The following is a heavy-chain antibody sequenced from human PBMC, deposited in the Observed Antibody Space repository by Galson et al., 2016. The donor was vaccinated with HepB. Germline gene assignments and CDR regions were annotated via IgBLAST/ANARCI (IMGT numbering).Heavy chain of an antibody. J-gene: IGHJ4*02. CDR1: GYRFTAYG. V-gene: IGHV1-3*01. CDR3: ARLRQQKGDIAVACFLV. CDR2: INAGNGNT. Sequence: SVKVSCKASGYRFTAYGMHWVRQAPGQSLEWMGWINAGNGNTRYSQKFQGRVTFTTDTSASTAYMDLSSLRSEDTAVYYCARLRQQKGDIAVACFLVWGQGTLVTVSS. D-gene: IGHD6-19*01.